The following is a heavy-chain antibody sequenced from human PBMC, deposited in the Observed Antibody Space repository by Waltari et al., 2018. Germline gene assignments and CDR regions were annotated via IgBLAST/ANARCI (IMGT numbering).Heavy chain of an antibody. V-gene: IGHV1-69*05. CDR1: GGTFSSYA. D-gene: IGHD1-26*01. Sequence: QVQLVQSGAEVKKPGSSVKVSCKASGGTFSSYAISWVRQAPGQGLEWMGGIIPIFGTANSAQKCQGRVTITTDESTSTADMELSSLRSEDTAVYYCARSLGSYWGGVDYWGQGTLVTVSS. J-gene: IGHJ4*02. CDR2: IIPIFGTA. CDR3: ARSLGSYWGGVDY.